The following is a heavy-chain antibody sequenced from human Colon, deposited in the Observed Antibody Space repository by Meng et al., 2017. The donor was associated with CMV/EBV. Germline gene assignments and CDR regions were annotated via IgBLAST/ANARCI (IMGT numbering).Heavy chain of an antibody. CDR1: GDTVSSNAAS. CDR2: TYYRSKWFY. Sequence: SGDTVSSNAASWNWFRQSPSRGLEWLGKTYYRSKWFYEFAISVKGRMTINPDTSENHFSLQLNSVTADDTAVYYCARLSGYGQIDFWGQGLLVTVSS. V-gene: IGHV6-1*01. D-gene: IGHD5-18*01. J-gene: IGHJ4*02. CDR3: ARLSGYGQIDF.